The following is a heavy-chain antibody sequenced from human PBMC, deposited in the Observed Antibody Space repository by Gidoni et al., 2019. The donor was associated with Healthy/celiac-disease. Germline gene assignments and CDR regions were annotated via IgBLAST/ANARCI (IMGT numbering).Heavy chain of an antibody. J-gene: IGHJ4*02. Sequence: EVQLVESGGGLVQPGGSLRLSCAASGFTFSSYWMSWVRQAPGKGLEWVANIKQDGSEKYYVDSVKGRFTISRDNAKNSLYLQMNSLRAEDTAVYYCARDRFRVTMVRGATGGIDYWGQGTLVTVSS. CDR2: IKQDGSEK. CDR3: ARDRFRVTMVRGATGGIDY. V-gene: IGHV3-7*01. D-gene: IGHD3-10*01. CDR1: GFTFSSYW.